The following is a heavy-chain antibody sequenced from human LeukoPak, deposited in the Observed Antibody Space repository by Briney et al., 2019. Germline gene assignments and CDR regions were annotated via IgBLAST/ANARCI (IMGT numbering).Heavy chain of an antibody. CDR1: GGSFSGYY. CDR2: INHSGST. Sequence: SETLSLTCAVYGGSFSGYYWSWIRQPPGKGLEWIGEINHSGSTNYNPSLKSRVTISVDTSKNQFSLKLSSATAADTAVYYCARGRGQATRAKYSSSWYVDYWGQGTLVTVSS. V-gene: IGHV4-34*01. CDR3: ARGRGQATRAKYSSSWYVDY. D-gene: IGHD6-13*01. J-gene: IGHJ4*02.